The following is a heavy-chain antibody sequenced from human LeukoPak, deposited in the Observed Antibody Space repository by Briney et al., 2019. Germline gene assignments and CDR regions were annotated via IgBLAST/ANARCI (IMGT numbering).Heavy chain of an antibody. Sequence: GGSLRLSCAASGFTFSDDWMTWVRQAPGKGLEWVGRIKRKTDGGTTDYAAPVKGRFTISRDDSKNTLYLQMNSLRTEDTAVYYCTYSLVLRGQGTLVTVSS. J-gene: IGHJ4*01. CDR2: IKRKTDGGTT. V-gene: IGHV3-15*01. D-gene: IGHD6-13*01. CDR3: TYSLVL. CDR1: GFTFSDDW.